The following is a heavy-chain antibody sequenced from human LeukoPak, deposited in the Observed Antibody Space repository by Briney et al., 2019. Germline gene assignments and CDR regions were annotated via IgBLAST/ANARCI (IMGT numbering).Heavy chain of an antibody. D-gene: IGHD3-9*01. V-gene: IGHV3-9*01. CDR1: GFTFDDYA. CDR3: AKDIGYYDILTGYSEAFDI. J-gene: IGHJ3*02. Sequence: GGSLRLSCAASGFTFDDYAVHWVRQAPGKGLEWVPGISWNSGSIGYADSVKGRFTISRDNAKNSLYLQMNSLRAEDTALYYCAKDIGYYDILTGYSEAFDIWGQGTMVTVSS. CDR2: ISWNSGSI.